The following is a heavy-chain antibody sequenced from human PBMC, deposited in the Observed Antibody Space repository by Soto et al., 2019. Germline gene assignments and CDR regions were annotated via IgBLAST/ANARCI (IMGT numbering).Heavy chain of an antibody. CDR1: GFTFSSYW. Sequence: EVQLVESGGGLVQPGGSLRLSCAASGFTFSSYWMHWVRQAPGKGLVWVSRLNSDGSSTSYADSVKGRFTISRDNAKNTLYLQMNSLRAEDTAVYYCARGSGWYDYYYYGMDVWGQGTTVTVSS. V-gene: IGHV3-74*01. J-gene: IGHJ6*02. CDR3: ARGSGWYDYYYYGMDV. CDR2: LNSDGSST. D-gene: IGHD6-19*01.